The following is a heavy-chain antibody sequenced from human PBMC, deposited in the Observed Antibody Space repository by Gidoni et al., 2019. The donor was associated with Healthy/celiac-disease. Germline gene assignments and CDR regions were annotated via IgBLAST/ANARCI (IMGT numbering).Heavy chain of an antibody. J-gene: IGHJ4*02. V-gene: IGHV1-2*04. D-gene: IGHD2-15*01. CDR2: INPNSGGT. CDR3: ARGEVGYCSGGSCYSGGYFDY. Sequence: QVQLVQSGAEVKKPGASVKVSCKASGSTFTGYYMPWVRQAPGQGLERMGWINPNSGGTNYAQKFQGWVTMTRDTSISTAYMELSRLRSDDTAVYYCARGEVGYCSGGSCYSGGYFDYWGQGTLVTVSS. CDR1: GSTFTGYY.